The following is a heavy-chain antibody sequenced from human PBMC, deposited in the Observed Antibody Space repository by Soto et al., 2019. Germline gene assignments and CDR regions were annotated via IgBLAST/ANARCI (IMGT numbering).Heavy chain of an antibody. CDR1: GFTFSRYA. CDR2: ISGSGGST. V-gene: IGHV3-23*01. D-gene: IGHD3-3*01. Sequence: GGSLRLSCAASGFTFSRYAMSWGRQAPGKGLEWVSTISGSGGSTYYADSVKGRFTISRDNSKNTLYLQMNSLRAEDTALYYCAKDASSGITSFDLWGRGTLVTVSS. CDR3: AKDASSGITSFDL. J-gene: IGHJ2*01.